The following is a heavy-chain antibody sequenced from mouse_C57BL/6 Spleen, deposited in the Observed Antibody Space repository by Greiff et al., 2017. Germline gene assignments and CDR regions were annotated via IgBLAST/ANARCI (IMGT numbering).Heavy chain of an antibody. J-gene: IGHJ1*03. CDR3: ARHRGGSLDV. CDR1: GFSLTGYG. V-gene: IGHV2-6-1*01. Sequence: QVQLKESGPGLVAPSQSLSITCTVSGFSLTGYGVHWVRQPPGKGLEWLVLIWSDGSTTYNSALKSRLSISKDNSKSQVFLKMNSLQTDDTAMYYCARHRGGSLDVWGTGTTVTVSS. CDR2: IWSDGST. D-gene: IGHD3-3*01.